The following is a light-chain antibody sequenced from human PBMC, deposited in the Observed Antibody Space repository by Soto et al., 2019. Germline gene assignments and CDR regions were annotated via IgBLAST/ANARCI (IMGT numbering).Light chain of an antibody. J-gene: IGLJ1*01. CDR2: EVG. V-gene: IGLV2-14*01. CDR1: SSDVGAFNY. CDR3: CSYASGSIYV. Sequence: QSALAQPASVSGSPGQSITISCTGTSSDVGAFNYVSWYLQYPGKALKLMIYEVGNRPSGVSNRFSGSKSGNTAPLTISGLQAEDEADYYCCSYASGSIYVFGTGTKVTVL.